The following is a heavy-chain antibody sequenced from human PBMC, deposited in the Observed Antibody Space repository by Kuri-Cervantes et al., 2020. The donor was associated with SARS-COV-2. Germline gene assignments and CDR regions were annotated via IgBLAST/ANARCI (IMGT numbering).Heavy chain of an antibody. Sequence: GSLRLSCTVSGYSISIGYYWGWIRQPPGKGLEWIGSIYHSGSTYYNPSLKSRVTISVDTSKNQFSLKLSSVTAADTAVYYCARAAGDQGEYYYYYYMDVWGKGTTVTVSS. V-gene: IGHV4-38-2*02. CDR3: ARAAGDQGEYYYYYYMDV. D-gene: IGHD7-27*01. CDR1: GYSISIGYY. CDR2: IYHSGST. J-gene: IGHJ6*03.